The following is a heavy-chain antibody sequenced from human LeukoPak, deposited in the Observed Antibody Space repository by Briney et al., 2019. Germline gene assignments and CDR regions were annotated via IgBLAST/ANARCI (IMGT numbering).Heavy chain of an antibody. Sequence: ASVKVSWKASGSTFTSYDINWVRQATGQGLEWMEWMYTNTGNTDYVQKIQSRVTLTRNTSISTAYMELSTLRSEDTAVYYCARGSWGVIVYWGEGTLVTVSS. D-gene: IGHD3-10*01. CDR3: ARGSWGVIVY. V-gene: IGHV1-8*03. CDR2: MYTNTGNT. CDR1: GSTFTSYD. J-gene: IGHJ4*02.